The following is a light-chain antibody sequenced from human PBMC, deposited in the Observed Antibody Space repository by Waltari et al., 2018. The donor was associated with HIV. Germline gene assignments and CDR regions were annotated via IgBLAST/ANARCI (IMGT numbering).Light chain of an antibody. CDR2: GAC. Sequence: EILLTQSPGTLSLSPGDRATLSCRASQNIVNGYLAWYQQKPDQAPSLVVYGACSGATGIPDRFRGSGSGTDVSLTISRLEPEDFGVYYCQQYGSSPFTFGGGTKVEIK. CDR3: QQYGSSPFT. CDR1: QNIVNGY. V-gene: IGKV3-20*01. J-gene: IGKJ4*01.